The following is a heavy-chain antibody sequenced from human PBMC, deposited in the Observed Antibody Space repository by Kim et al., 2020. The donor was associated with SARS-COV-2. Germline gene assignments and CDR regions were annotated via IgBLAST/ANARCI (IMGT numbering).Heavy chain of an antibody. Sequence: ASVKVSCKASGYTFTNYYMHWVRQAPGQGLEWMGIINPSGGGTSYAQKFQGRVTMTRDTSTSTVYMELSSLRSEDTAVYYCARGPEGATFDYWGQGTLVTVSS. J-gene: IGHJ4*02. CDR2: INPSGGGT. CDR3: ARGPEGATFDY. CDR1: GYTFTNYY. V-gene: IGHV1-46*01. D-gene: IGHD1-26*01.